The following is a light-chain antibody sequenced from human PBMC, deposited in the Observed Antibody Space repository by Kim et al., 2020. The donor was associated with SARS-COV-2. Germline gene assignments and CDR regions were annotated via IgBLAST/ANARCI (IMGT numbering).Light chain of an antibody. V-gene: IGLV6-57*02. CDR2: ADN. J-gene: IGLJ1*01. CDR3: HSYDRDSHV. Sequence: QEPPECAPAAVIYADNERPAGVPDRFSGSSDASSNSASLTISGLKTEDEADYYCHSYDRDSHVFGTGTKVTVL.